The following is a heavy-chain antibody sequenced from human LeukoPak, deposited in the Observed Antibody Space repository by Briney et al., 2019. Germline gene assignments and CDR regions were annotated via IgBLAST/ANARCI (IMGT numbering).Heavy chain of an antibody. D-gene: IGHD2/OR15-2a*01. CDR3: AKGGANRVYYFDS. CDR2: ITGTGGDT. CDR1: GITFSSYA. J-gene: IGHJ4*02. Sequence: PGGSLRHSCAASGITFSSYAMNWVRQAPGKGLEWVSSITGTGGDTNYADSVKGRVTISRDNSKNTLYLQMNSLRAEDTATYYCAKGGANRVYYFDSWGQGTLVTVSS. V-gene: IGHV3-23*01.